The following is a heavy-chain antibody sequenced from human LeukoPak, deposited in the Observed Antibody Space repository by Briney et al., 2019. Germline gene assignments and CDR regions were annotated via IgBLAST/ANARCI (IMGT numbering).Heavy chain of an antibody. CDR1: GGSISSYY. Sequence: PSETLSLTCTVSGGSISSYYWNWIRQPPGKGLEWIGEIYHSGSTNYNPSLKSRVTISVDKSKNQFSLKLSSMTAADTAVYYCARDLLDLAAGGRKYYFDYWGQGTLVTVSS. CDR2: IYHSGST. J-gene: IGHJ4*02. D-gene: IGHD6-13*01. V-gene: IGHV4-59*12. CDR3: ARDLLDLAAGGRKYYFDY.